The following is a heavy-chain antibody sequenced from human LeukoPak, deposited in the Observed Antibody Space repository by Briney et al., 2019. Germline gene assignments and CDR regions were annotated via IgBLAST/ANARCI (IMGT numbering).Heavy chain of an antibody. D-gene: IGHD3-3*01. CDR2: IYTSGST. Sequence: SEALSLTCTVSGGSISSYYWSWIRQPAGKGLEWIGRIYTSGSTNYNPSLKSRVTMSVDTSKNQFSLKLSSVTAADTAVYYCARGSRGLRFLEWLLSKSRFDYWGQGTLVTVSS. CDR3: ARGSRGLRFLEWLLSKSRFDY. J-gene: IGHJ4*02. V-gene: IGHV4-4*07. CDR1: GGSISSYY.